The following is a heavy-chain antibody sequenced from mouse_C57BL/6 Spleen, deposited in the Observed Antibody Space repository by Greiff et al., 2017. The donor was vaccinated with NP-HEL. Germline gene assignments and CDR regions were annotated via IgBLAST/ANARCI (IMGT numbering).Heavy chain of an antibody. V-gene: IGHV5-17*01. CDR1: GFTFSDYG. D-gene: IGHD2-4*01. CDR3: ARMGDYGFAY. J-gene: IGHJ3*01. Sequence: EVKLMESGGGLVEPGGSLKLSCAASGFTFSDYGMHWVRQAPEKGLEWVAYISSGSSTIYYADTVKGRFTISRDNAKNTLFLQMTSLRSEDTAMYYCARMGDYGFAYWGQGTLVTVSA. CDR2: ISSGSSTI.